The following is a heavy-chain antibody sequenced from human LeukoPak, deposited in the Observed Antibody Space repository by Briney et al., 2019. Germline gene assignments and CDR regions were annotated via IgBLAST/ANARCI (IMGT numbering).Heavy chain of an antibody. V-gene: IGHV7-4-1*02. Sequence: ASVKVSCKASGYTFTSYAMNWVRQAPGEGLEWVGWINTNTGNPTYAQGFTGRFVFPLDTSVSTAYLQISSLKAEDTAVYYCAREGGSGSYYNLDYWGQGTLVTVSS. J-gene: IGHJ4*02. CDR2: INTNTGNP. CDR1: GYTFTSYA. D-gene: IGHD3-10*01. CDR3: AREGGSGSYYNLDY.